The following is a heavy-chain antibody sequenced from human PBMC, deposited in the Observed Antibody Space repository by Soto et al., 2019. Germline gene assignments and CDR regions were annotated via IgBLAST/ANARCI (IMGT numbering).Heavy chain of an antibody. J-gene: IGHJ5*01. CDR1: GFTLCDYA. CDR2: ISGSGDNT. Sequence: GGSLRLSCAGSGFTLCDYAMTWVRQGPGKGLEWVSAISGSGDNTHYIDSVKGRFTISRDNAKNTLYLQMNSLRVEDTAVYYCARASTRGDGYNRVDSWGQGTLVTVSS. D-gene: IGHD3-10*01. CDR3: ARASTRGDGYNRVDS. V-gene: IGHV3-23*01.